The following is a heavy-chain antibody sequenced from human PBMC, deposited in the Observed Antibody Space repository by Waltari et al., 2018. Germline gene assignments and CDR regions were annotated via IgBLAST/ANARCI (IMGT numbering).Heavy chain of an antibody. D-gene: IGHD2-15*01. Sequence: QVQLVQSGAEVKTPGSSVKVSCKASGGTFRNYAISLVLQAPGQGLEWMGGIIPIFGTANYAQKFQGRVTITADESTSTAYMELSSLRSEDTAVDYCARHRTMVVTGFDYWGQGTLVTVSS. J-gene: IGHJ4*02. CDR2: IIPIFGTA. CDR3: ARHRTMVVTGFDY. CDR1: GGTFRNYA. V-gene: IGHV1-69*13.